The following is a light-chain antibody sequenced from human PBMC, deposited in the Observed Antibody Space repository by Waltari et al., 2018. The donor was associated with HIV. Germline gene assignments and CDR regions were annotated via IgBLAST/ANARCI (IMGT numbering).Light chain of an antibody. CDR2: EDS. J-gene: IGLJ2*01. CDR1: NIGSER. V-gene: IGLV3-21*02. CDR3: QVWDSNGDHQGV. Sequence: SYVLTQPPSVSVAPGQTARITCGGNNIGSERGHWYQQKPGQAPVLVVYEDSGRPSGVPERFSGSNSGNTATLTINRVEAGDEADYFCQVWDSNGDHQGVFGGGTKLTV.